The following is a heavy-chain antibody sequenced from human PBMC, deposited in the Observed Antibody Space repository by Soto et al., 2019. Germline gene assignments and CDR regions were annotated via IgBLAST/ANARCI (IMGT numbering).Heavy chain of an antibody. V-gene: IGHV1-3*01. CDR3: ARSSSITIFGVVIMDYYGMDV. Sequence: GASVKVSCKASGYTFTSYAMHWVRQAPGQRLEWMGWINAGNGNTKYSQKFQGRVTITRDTSASTAYMELSSLRSEDTAVYYCARSSSITIFGVVIMDYYGMDVWGQGTTVTVSS. CDR1: GYTFTSYA. D-gene: IGHD3-3*01. CDR2: INAGNGNT. J-gene: IGHJ6*02.